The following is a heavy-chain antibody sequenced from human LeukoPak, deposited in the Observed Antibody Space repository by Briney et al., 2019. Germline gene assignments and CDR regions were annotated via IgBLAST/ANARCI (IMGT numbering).Heavy chain of an antibody. CDR2: IKSKTDGGTT. J-gene: IGHJ4*02. D-gene: IGHD3-10*01. CDR3: ARDSNLPMVRGVIDY. Sequence: GGSLRLSCAASGFTFSNAWMSWVRQAPGKGLEWVGRIKSKTDGGTTDYAAPVKGRFTISRDDSKNTLYLQMNSLRAEDTAVYYCARDSNLPMVRGVIDYWGQGTLVTVSS. V-gene: IGHV3-15*01. CDR1: GFTFSNAW.